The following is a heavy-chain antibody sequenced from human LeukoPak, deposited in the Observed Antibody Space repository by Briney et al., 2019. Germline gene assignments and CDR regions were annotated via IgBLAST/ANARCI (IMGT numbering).Heavy chain of an antibody. CDR2: INPNSGGT. CDR3: AREAGHIVVVTGGGKTRFDP. J-gene: IGHJ5*02. CDR1: GYTFTGYY. D-gene: IGHD2-21*02. Sequence: ASVKVSCKASGYTFTGYYMHWVRQAPGQGLEWMGWINPNSGGTNYAQKFQGRVTMTRDTSISTAYMELSRLRSDDTAVYYCAREAGHIVVVTGGGKTRFDPWGQGTLVTVSS. V-gene: IGHV1-2*02.